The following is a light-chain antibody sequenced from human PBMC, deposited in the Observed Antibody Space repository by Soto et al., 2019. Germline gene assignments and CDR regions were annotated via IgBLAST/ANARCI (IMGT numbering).Light chain of an antibody. CDR3: SSYTTTDPYV. V-gene: IGLV2-14*01. Sequence: QSVLTQPASVSGSPGQSITISCTGTSSDVGAYDFVSWYQQHPGKAPKYLIYEVSSRPSGVSDRFSGSKSGTTASLTISGLQAEDEADYYCSSYTTTDPYVFGTGTKLTVL. CDR1: SSDVGAYDF. J-gene: IGLJ1*01. CDR2: EVS.